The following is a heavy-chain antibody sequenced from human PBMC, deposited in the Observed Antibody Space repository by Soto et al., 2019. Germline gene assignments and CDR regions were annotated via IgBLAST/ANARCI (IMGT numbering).Heavy chain of an antibody. CDR3: AREAGSGSPDWSFNL. CDR2: IFPSGST. CDR1: GGSISSGGYS. Sequence: QLQLQESGAGLVKPSQTLSLTCAVSGGSISSGGYSWSWIRQPPGKGLEWIGYIFPSGSTYYNPSLKSRVTISVDTSKNQFSLKMSSVTAADTAVYYCAREAGSGSPDWSFNLWGRGTLVTVSS. D-gene: IGHD1-26*01. J-gene: IGHJ2*01. V-gene: IGHV4-30-2*01.